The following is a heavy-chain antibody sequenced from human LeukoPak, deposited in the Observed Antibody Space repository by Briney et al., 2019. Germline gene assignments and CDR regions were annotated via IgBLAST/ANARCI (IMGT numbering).Heavy chain of an antibody. CDR2: IYYSGST. Sequence: SSETLSLTCTVSGGSISSYYWSWIRQPPGKGLEWIGYIYYSGSTNYNPSLKSRVTISVDTSKNQFSLKLSSVTAADTAVYYCASKTYYYDSSGYYYAYYFDYWGQGTLVTVSS. CDR1: GGSISSYY. CDR3: ASKTYYYDSSGYYYAYYFDY. J-gene: IGHJ4*02. V-gene: IGHV4-59*12. D-gene: IGHD3-22*01.